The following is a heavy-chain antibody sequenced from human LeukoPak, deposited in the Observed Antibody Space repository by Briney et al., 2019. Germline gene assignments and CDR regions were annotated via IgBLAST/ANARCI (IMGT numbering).Heavy chain of an antibody. CDR1: GYTFTSYG. D-gene: IGHD2-2*03. Sequence: ASVKVSCKASGYTFTSYGISWVRQAPGQGLEWMGWISAYNGNTNYAQKLQGRVTMTTDTSTSTAYMELRSPRSDDTAVYYCASGHCSSTSCYLYYYMDVWGKGTTVTVSS. V-gene: IGHV1-18*01. CDR2: ISAYNGNT. CDR3: ASGHCSSTSCYLYYYMDV. J-gene: IGHJ6*03.